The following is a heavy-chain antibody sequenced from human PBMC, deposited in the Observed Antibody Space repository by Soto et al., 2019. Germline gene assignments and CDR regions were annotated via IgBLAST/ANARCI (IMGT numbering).Heavy chain of an antibody. CDR1: GYTFSDYF. Sequence: ASVKVSCKASGYTFSDYFIHWVRQAPGQGLEWMGRINPNSGNTKFDQDFQGRVTMTRDTSVNTAYMQLSSLRSDDAAVYYCARALCGGDCYSSLDYWGQGSRVTVSS. D-gene: IGHD2-21*02. V-gene: IGHV1-2*06. J-gene: IGHJ4*02. CDR2: INPNSGNT. CDR3: ARALCGGDCYSSLDY.